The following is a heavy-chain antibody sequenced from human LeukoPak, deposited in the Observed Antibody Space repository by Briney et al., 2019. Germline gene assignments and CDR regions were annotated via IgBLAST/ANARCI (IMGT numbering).Heavy chain of an antibody. CDR2: ISGSGGST. D-gene: IGHD3-22*01. CDR1: GFTFSSYA. V-gene: IGHV3-23*01. Sequence: GGSLRLSCAASGFTFSSYAMSWVRQAPGKGLEWVSAISGSGGSTYYADSVKGRFTISRDNSKNTLYLQMNSLRAEDAAVYYCANSRHYDVIFDYWGRGTLVTVSS. J-gene: IGHJ4*02. CDR3: ANSRHYDVIFDY.